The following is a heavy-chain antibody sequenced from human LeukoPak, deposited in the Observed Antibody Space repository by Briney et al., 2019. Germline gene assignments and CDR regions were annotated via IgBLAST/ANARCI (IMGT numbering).Heavy chain of an antibody. J-gene: IGHJ5*02. CDR1: GFTFSSYG. CDR3: ARDGGRVVVPAAISWFDP. V-gene: IGHV3-30*03. Sequence: PGGSLRLSCVASGFTFSSYGMHWVRQAPGKGLEGVAGISYDGSNRYYADSVKGRFTISRDNSKNTLYLQMNSLRAEDAAVYYCARDGGRVVVPAAISWFDPWGQGTLVTVSS. D-gene: IGHD2-2*01. CDR2: ISYDGSNR.